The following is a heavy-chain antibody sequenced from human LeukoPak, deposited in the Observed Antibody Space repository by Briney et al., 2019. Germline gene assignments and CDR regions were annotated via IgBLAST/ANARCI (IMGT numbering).Heavy chain of an antibody. Sequence: ASVKVSCKASGYTFTSYYMHWVRQAPGQGLEWMGIINPSGGSTSYAQKFQGRVTTTRDTSTSTVYMELSSLRSEDTAVYYCASAAVTTGYYYGMDVWGQGTTVTVSS. J-gene: IGHJ6*02. CDR1: GYTFTSYY. CDR2: INPSGGST. V-gene: IGHV1-46*01. D-gene: IGHD4-11*01. CDR3: ASAAVTTGYYYGMDV.